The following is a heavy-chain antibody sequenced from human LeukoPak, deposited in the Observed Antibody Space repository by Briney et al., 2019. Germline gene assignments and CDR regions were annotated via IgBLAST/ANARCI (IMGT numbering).Heavy chain of an antibody. D-gene: IGHD2-15*01. J-gene: IGHJ4*02. CDR1: GFTFSSYS. CDR3: VKEGSGGPDY. V-gene: IGHV3-48*02. CDR2: ISASSHNK. Sequence: GGSLRLSCAASGFTFSSYSMNWVRQAPGKGLEWVSYISASSHNKYYADSVKGRFTMSRDNAKNSLSLQMNSLRDEDTAVYYCVKEGSGGPDYWGQGTLVTVSS.